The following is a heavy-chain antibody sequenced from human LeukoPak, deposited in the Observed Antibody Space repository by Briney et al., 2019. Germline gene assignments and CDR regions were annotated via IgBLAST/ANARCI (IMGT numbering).Heavy chain of an antibody. D-gene: IGHD6-19*01. Sequence: GESLKISCKGSGYSFSSYWIGWVRQMPGKGLEWVGIIYPGDSDTRYSPSFQGQVTISADKSISTAYLQWSSLKASDTAMYYCARRPVAGYSSGWYYFDYWGQGTLVTVSS. J-gene: IGHJ4*02. CDR2: IYPGDSDT. CDR3: ARRPVAGYSSGWYYFDY. CDR1: GYSFSSYW. V-gene: IGHV5-51*01.